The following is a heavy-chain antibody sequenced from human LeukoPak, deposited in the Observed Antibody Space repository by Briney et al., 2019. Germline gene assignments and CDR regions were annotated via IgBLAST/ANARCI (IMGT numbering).Heavy chain of an antibody. V-gene: IGHV3-64D*09. J-gene: IGHJ6*02. CDR2: ISDSGGST. Sequence: PGESLRLSCSASGFPFSSYAMHWVRQAPGKGLEYVSAISDSGGSTYYADSVKGRFTISRDNSKNTLYLQMSSLRAEDTAVYFCVRGYSFGPHGMDVWGQGTTVTVSS. D-gene: IGHD2-15*01. CDR1: GFPFSSYA. CDR3: VRGYSFGPHGMDV.